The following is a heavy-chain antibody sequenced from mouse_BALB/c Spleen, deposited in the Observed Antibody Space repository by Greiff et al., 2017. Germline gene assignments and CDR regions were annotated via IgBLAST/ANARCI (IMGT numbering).Heavy chain of an antibody. D-gene: IGHD1-2*01. J-gene: IGHJ2*01. CDR3: ARRHGGYFDY. CDR1: GFAFSSYD. CDR2: ISSGGGST. Sequence: EVQLVESGGGLVKPGGSLKLSCAASGFAFSSYDMSWVRQTPEKRLEWVAYISSGGGSTYYPDTVKGRFTISRDNAKNTLYLQMSSLKSEDTAMYYCARRHGGYFDYWGQGTTLTVSS. V-gene: IGHV5-12-1*01.